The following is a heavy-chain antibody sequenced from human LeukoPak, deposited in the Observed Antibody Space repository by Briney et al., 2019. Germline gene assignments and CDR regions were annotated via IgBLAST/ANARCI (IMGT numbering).Heavy chain of an antibody. Sequence: SETLSLTCTVYGGSFSGYYWSWIRQPPGKGLEWIGEINHSGSTNYNPSLKSRVTISVDTSKNQLSLKVSSVTAADTAVYYCARTAYYYGSGSYYYFDYWGQGTLVTVSS. CDR1: GGSFSGYY. J-gene: IGHJ4*02. D-gene: IGHD3-10*01. V-gene: IGHV4-34*01. CDR2: INHSGST. CDR3: ARTAYYYGSGSYYYFDY.